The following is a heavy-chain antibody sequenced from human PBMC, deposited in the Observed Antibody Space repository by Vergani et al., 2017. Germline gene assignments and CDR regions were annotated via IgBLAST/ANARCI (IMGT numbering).Heavy chain of an antibody. CDR1: GFTFSSYS. CDR2: ISYDGSNK. CDR3: ARLAPYYYDSSGFHYYYYGMDV. Sequence: VQLVESGGGLVKPGGSLRLSCAASGFTFSSYSMNWVRQAPGKGLEWVAVISYDGSNKYYADSVKGRFTISRDNSKNTLYLQMNSLRAEDTAVYYCARLAPYYYDSSGFHYYYYGMDVWGQGTTVTASS. V-gene: IGHV3-30*03. J-gene: IGHJ6*02. D-gene: IGHD3-22*01.